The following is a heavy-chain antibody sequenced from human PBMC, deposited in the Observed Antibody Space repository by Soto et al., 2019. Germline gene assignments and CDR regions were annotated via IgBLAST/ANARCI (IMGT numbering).Heavy chain of an antibody. CDR2: FDPEDGET. CDR1: GYTLTELS. D-gene: IGHD3-3*01. CDR3: ATSRGQSITIFLVVIPDNWYDP. V-gene: IGHV1-24*01. Sequence: ASVKVSCKVSGYTLTELSMHWVRQAPGKGLEWMGGFDPEDGETIYAQKFQGRVTMTEDTSTDTAYMELSSLRSEDTAVYYCATSRGQSITIFLVVIPDNWYDPWCQVTPVTVSS. J-gene: IGHJ5*02.